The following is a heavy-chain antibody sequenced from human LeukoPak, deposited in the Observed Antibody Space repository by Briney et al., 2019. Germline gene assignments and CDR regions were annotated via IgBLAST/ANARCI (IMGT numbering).Heavy chain of an antibody. Sequence: GTSLRLSCAASGFTFSSYGMHWVRQAPGKGPEWVALIWFDGSKKYHADSVKGRFTISRDNSKNTLYLQMNSLRVEDTAVYYCARPESGNYYFDYWGQGTLVTVSS. CDR3: ARPESGNYYFDY. D-gene: IGHD1-14*01. J-gene: IGHJ4*02. V-gene: IGHV3-33*01. CDR1: GFTFSSYG. CDR2: IWFDGSKK.